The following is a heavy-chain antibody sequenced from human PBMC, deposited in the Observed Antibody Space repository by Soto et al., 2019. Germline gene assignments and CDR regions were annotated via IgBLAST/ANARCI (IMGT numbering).Heavy chain of an antibody. J-gene: IGHJ6*02. V-gene: IGHV1-69*01. D-gene: IGHD3-3*01. Sequence: QVQLVQSGAEVKKPGSSVKVSCKASGGTFSSYAISWVRQAPGQGLEWMGGIIPIFGTANYAQKFQGRVTITADESTSTAYMELTSLRPEDTAVYYCARYARHYDFGSGDPRPYDYYGMDVWGQGTTVAVSS. CDR3: ARYARHYDFGSGDPRPYDYYGMDV. CDR1: GGTFSSYA. CDR2: IIPIFGTA.